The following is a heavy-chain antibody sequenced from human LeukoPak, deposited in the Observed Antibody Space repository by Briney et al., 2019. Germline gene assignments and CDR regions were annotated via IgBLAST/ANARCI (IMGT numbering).Heavy chain of an antibody. CDR2: INHSGST. V-gene: IGHV4-34*01. CDR3: ARGSVLRGYFDY. Sequence: PSETLSLTCAVYGGSFSGYYWSWIRQPPGEGLEWIGEINHSGSTNYNPSLKSRVTISVDTSKNQFSLKLSSVTAADTAVYYCARGSVLRGYFDYWGQGTLVTVSS. J-gene: IGHJ4*02. D-gene: IGHD4/OR15-4a*01. CDR1: GGSFSGYY.